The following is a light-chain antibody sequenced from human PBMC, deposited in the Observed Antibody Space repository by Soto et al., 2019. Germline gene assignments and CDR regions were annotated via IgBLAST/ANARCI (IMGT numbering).Light chain of an antibody. CDR1: QAVSKY. CDR2: GAS. Sequence: TQSPSSLSASVGDEVTLTCRASQAVSKYLAWFQQKPGSSPTLLISGASTLQSGVPSRFSGAGSWTEFTLTITGVQPEDAAIYYCQKYNSAPYTFGQGTKLVI. V-gene: IGKV1-27*01. J-gene: IGKJ2*01. CDR3: QKYNSAPYT.